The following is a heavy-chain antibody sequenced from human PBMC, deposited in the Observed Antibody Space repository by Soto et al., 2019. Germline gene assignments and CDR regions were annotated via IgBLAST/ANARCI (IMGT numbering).Heavy chain of an antibody. D-gene: IGHD2-8*01. J-gene: IGHJ2*01. V-gene: IGHV1-3*01. CDR1: GYTFTSYA. CDR2: INAGNGNT. CDR3: ARLMVSEEFGGGHCYFDL. Sequence: QVQLVQSGAEVKKPGASVKVSCKASGYTFTSYAMHWVRQAPGQRLEWMGWINAGNGNTKYSQKFQGRVTITREPTARDTYIEIHTLRSEDTAVYCCARLMVSEEFGGGHCYFDLWGRGTMVTVSS.